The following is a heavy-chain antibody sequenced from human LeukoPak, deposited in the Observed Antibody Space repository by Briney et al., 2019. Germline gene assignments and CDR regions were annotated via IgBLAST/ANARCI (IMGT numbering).Heavy chain of an antibody. V-gene: IGHV1-69*06. CDR3: ARAGTPSYYDILTGCDY. Sequence: ASVKVSCKASGGTFSSYAISWVRQAPGQGLEWMGGLIPIFGTANYAQKFQGRVTITADKSTSTAYMELSSLRSEDTAVYYCARAGTPSYYDILTGCDYWGQGTLVTVSS. CDR1: GGTFSSYA. J-gene: IGHJ4*02. CDR2: LIPIFGTA. D-gene: IGHD3-9*01.